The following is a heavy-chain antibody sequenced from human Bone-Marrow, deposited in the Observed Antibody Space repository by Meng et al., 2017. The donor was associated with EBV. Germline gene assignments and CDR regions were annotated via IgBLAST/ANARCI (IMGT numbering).Heavy chain of an antibody. D-gene: IGHD2/OR15-2a*01. CDR1: GGSFSVYY. Sequence: QGPPQQWGAGLLKPSETLSLTCAVYGGSFSVYYWNWIRQPPGKGLEWIGDINHSGSSNYNPSLKSRVTISIDTSRNQFSLKLSSVTAADTAVYYCARERPRISTARPYYFNYWGQGTLVTVSS. V-gene: IGHV4-34*01. CDR2: INHSGSS. CDR3: ARERPRISTARPYYFNY. J-gene: IGHJ4*02.